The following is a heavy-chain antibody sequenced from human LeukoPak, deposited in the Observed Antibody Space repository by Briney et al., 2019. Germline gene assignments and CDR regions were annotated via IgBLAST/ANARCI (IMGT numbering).Heavy chain of an antibody. CDR1: GYTFTGYY. D-gene: IGHD6-13*01. J-gene: IGHJ6*02. CDR2: INPNSGGT. V-gene: IGHV1-2*04. Sequence: GASVNVSCKASGYTFTGYYMHWVRQAPGQGLEWMGWINPNSGGTNYAQKFQGWVTMTRDTSISTAYMELSRLRSDDTAVYYCARDLAAAGSYYYGMDVWGQGTTVTVSS. CDR3: ARDLAAAGSYYYGMDV.